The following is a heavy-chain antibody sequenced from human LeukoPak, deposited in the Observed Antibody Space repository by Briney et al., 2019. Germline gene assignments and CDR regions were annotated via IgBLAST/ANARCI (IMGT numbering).Heavy chain of an antibody. V-gene: IGHV3-48*02. Sequence: PGGSLRLSCAASGFTFSNYAMNWVRQAPGKGLEWLSYISISSSTIYYADSVKGRFTISRDNAKKTLFLQMNSLRDEDTAVYYCARGETAVTSYLHFWGQGTLVTVSS. CDR2: ISISSSTI. J-gene: IGHJ4*02. CDR3: ARGETAVTSYLHF. CDR1: GFTFSNYA. D-gene: IGHD4-17*01.